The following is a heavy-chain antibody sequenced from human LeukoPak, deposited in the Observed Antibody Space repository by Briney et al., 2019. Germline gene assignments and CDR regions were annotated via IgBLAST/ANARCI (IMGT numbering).Heavy chain of an antibody. V-gene: IGHV3-21*01. CDR2: ISSSSSYI. J-gene: IGHJ5*02. CDR3: ARDPIVGAHPYNWFDP. Sequence: GGSLRLSCAASGFTFSSYSMNWVRQAPGKGLEWVSSISSSSSYIYYADSVKGRFTISRDNAKNSLYLQMNSLRAEDTAVYYCARDPIVGAHPYNWFDPWGQGTLVTVSS. CDR1: GFTFSSYS. D-gene: IGHD1-26*01.